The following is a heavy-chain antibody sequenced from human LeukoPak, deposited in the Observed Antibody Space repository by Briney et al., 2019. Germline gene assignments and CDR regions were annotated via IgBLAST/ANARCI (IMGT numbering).Heavy chain of an antibody. Sequence: PGGSLRLSCAASGFTFSNAWMSWVRQAPGKGLEWVSYISSSSSTIYYADSVKGRFTISRDNAKNSLYLQMNSLRAEDTAVYYCARDPSPGITIFGVVPSAFDIWGQGTMVTVSS. CDR2: ISSSSSTI. CDR3: ARDPSPGITIFGVVPSAFDI. D-gene: IGHD3-3*01. J-gene: IGHJ3*02. CDR1: GFTFSNAW. V-gene: IGHV3-48*01.